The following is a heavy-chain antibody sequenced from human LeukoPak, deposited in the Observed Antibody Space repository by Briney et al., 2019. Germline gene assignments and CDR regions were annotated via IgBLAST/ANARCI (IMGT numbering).Heavy chain of an antibody. CDR3: ARFYYDSSGYYPDY. V-gene: IGHV4-38-2*01. D-gene: IGHD3-22*01. CDR1: GYSISSGYY. Sequence: PSETLSLTCAVSGYSISSGYYWGWIRQPPGKGLEWIGSIYHSGSTYYNPSLKSRVTISVDTSKNQFSLKLRSVTAADTAVYYCARFYYDSSGYYPDYWGQGTLVTVSS. J-gene: IGHJ4*02. CDR2: IYHSGST.